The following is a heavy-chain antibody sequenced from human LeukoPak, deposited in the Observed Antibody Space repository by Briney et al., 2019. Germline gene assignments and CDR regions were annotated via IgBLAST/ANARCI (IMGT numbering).Heavy chain of an antibody. Sequence: SETLSLTCSVYGGSFSGFYWNWIRQPPGKGLEWIGEINHSGSTHYSPSLKSRLSISVDPSKNQFSLKLSSVTAADTAVYYCARGGGDCTNNVCPPWFDPWGQGALVTVSS. J-gene: IGHJ5*02. CDR2: INHSGST. CDR1: GGSFSGFY. V-gene: IGHV4-34*01. CDR3: ARGGGDCTNNVCPPWFDP. D-gene: IGHD2-8*01.